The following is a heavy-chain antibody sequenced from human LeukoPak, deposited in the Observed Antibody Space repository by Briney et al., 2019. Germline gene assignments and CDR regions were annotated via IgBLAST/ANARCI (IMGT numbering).Heavy chain of an antibody. J-gene: IGHJ4*02. CDR2: IDGPTFRT. Sequence: GESLRLSCAASGFTFSNYAMHWVRQAPGKGLEWVSTIDGPTFRTQYADSVMGRFTISRDNSKNTLYLQMNRLRAEDAAVYFCTTWVAAHFDFWGQGTLVTVSS. CDR1: GFTFSNYA. V-gene: IGHV3-23*01. D-gene: IGHD2-15*01. CDR3: TTWVAAHFDF.